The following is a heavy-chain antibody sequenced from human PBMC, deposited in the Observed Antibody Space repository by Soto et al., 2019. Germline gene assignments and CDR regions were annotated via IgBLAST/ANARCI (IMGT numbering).Heavy chain of an antibody. CDR3: GRGKDCNTTSTCYRYFDF. CDR1: GVSITSDLDF. D-gene: IGHD2-15*01. CDR2: IYYDGSS. Sequence: PSETLSLTCTVSGVSITSDLDFWGWVRQPPGKGLEWIGYIYYDGSSYYNPSLKTPVEMSIASSQNQLSLRLDSVTDADTAVYFYGRGKDCNTTSTCYRYFDFWGRGTLVTVSS. V-gene: IGHV4-30-4*01. J-gene: IGHJ4*01.